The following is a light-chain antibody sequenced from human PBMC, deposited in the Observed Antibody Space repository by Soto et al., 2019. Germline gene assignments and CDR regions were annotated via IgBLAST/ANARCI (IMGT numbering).Light chain of an antibody. J-gene: IGKJ2*01. V-gene: IGKV1-8*01. CDR1: QGISSY. CDR2: AAS. Sequence: AIRMTQSPSSFSASTGDRVTITFLSSQGISSYLAWYQQKPGKAPKLLIYAASTLQSGVPSMFSGSGSGTEFTLTISSLQPEDFATYYCQQSYSTPYTFGQGTKVDIK. CDR3: QQSYSTPYT.